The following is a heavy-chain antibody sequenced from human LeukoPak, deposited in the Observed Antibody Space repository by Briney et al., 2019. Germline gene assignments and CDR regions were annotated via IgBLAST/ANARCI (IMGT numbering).Heavy chain of an antibody. D-gene: IGHD3-22*01. Sequence: SGTLSLTCTVSGGSISSYYWSWIRQPPGKGLEWIGYIYYSGSTNYNPSLKSRVTISVDTSKNQFSLKLSSVTAADTAVYYCVSRTNYYDSSGWRAFDIWGQGTMVTVSS. J-gene: IGHJ3*02. CDR1: GGSISSYY. V-gene: IGHV4-59*08. CDR3: VSRTNYYDSSGWRAFDI. CDR2: IYYSGST.